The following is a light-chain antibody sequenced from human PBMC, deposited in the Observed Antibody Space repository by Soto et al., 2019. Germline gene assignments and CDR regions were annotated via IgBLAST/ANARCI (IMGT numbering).Light chain of an antibody. Sequence: VLTQSPGTLSLSPGERATLSCRASQSVSNNYLAWYQQKPGQAPRLLIYGASSRATGIPDRFAGSGSGTDFTLAISRLEPEDFAVYYCQQYGSSPRTFGQGTKVDIK. CDR3: QQYGSSPRT. CDR1: QSVSNNY. J-gene: IGKJ1*01. CDR2: GAS. V-gene: IGKV3-20*01.